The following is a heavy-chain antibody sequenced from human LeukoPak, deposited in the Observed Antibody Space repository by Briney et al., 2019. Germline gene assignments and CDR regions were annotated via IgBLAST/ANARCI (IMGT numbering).Heavy chain of an antibody. CDR3: ARDIHYYGSGSGY. D-gene: IGHD3-10*01. CDR1: SYSISSGYY. CDR2: IYYSGST. Sequence: SETLSLTCTVSSYSISSGYYWAWIRQTPGKGLEYIGSIYYSGSTYYNPSLKSRVTISVDTSKNQFSLKLSSVTAADTAVYYCARDIHYYGSGSGYWGQGTLVTVSS. J-gene: IGHJ4*02. V-gene: IGHV4-38-2*02.